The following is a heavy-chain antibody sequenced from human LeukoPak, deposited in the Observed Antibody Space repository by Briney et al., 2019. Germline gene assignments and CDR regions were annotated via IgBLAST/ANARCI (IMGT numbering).Heavy chain of an antibody. D-gene: IGHD4-17*01. CDR1: GFTFSRYW. CDR3: ARATDYGESISSLYFYFDL. V-gene: IGHV3-74*01. J-gene: IGHJ4*02. CDR2: TNSDGSST. Sequence: GGSLRLSCAASGFTFSRYWMYWVRQAPGRGLVWVSHTNSDGSSTGYADSVKGRFTISRDNAKNSLYLQMNSLRAEDTAVYFCARATDYGESISSLYFYFDLWGQGTRVIVSS.